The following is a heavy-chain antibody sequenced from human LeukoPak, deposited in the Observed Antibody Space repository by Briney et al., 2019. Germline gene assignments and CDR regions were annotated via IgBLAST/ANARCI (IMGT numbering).Heavy chain of an antibody. CDR2: ISGSGDST. V-gene: IGHV3-23*01. J-gene: IGHJ2*01. D-gene: IGHD3-10*01. CDR1: GFTFSNYA. Sequence: GGSLRLSCAASGFTFSNYAMRWVRQAPGKGLEWVSGISGSGDSTYYADSVKGRFTISRDNAKNSLYLRMNSLRAEDTALYYCAKDRRPTVSGGYFDLWGRGTLVIVSS. CDR3: AKDRRPTVSGGYFDL.